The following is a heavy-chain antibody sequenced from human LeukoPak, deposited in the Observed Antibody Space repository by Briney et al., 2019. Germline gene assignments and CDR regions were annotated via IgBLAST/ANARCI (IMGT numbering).Heavy chain of an antibody. CDR2: IKQDGSEK. V-gene: IGHV3-7*01. CDR1: GFTFSGYW. J-gene: IGHJ5*02. Sequence: PGGSLRLSCAASGFTFSGYWMSWVRRAPGKGLEWVANIKQDGSEKYYVDSVKGRFTISRDNAKNSLYLQMNSLRAEDTAVYYCARGPTHIVVGNWFDPWGQGTLVTVSS. CDR3: ARGPTHIVVGNWFDP. D-gene: IGHD2-2*01.